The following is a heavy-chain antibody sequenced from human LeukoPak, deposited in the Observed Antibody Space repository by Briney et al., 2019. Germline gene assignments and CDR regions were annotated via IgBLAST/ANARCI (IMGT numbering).Heavy chain of an antibody. V-gene: IGHV4-59*12. CDR1: RGSIIGYY. CDR2: MYYSGTT. CDR3: ARVGFWSGSYTGYFDY. D-gene: IGHD3-3*01. J-gene: IGHJ4*02. Sequence: SETLSLTCTASRGSIIGYYWTWIRQPPGKGLQWIGYMYYSGTTKYNPSLKSRVTTSMDTSKNQFSLKVNSVTAADTAVYYCARVGFWSGSYTGYFDYWGQGALVTVSS.